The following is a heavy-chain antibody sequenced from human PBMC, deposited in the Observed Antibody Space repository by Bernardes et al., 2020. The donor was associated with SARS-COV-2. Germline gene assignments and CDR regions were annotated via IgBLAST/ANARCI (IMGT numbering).Heavy chain of an antibody. CDR3: VRVRGWYGYYYDQ. V-gene: IGHV3-74*01. J-gene: IGHJ4*02. CDR1: GVTVNTHW. Sequence: GGSLRLSCTASGVTVNTHWMHWVRQAPGKGLEWVSRTNSDGSIISYADSVKGRFTISRDNAKNTVDLEMNSLRVEDTAVYYCVRVRGWYGYYYDQWGPGTMVTVSS. CDR2: TNSDGSII. D-gene: IGHD6-19*01.